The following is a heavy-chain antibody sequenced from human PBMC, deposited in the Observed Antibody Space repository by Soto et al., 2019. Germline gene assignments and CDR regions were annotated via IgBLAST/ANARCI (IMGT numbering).Heavy chain of an antibody. V-gene: IGHV3-21*01. CDR2: ISSSSSHI. D-gene: IGHD6-19*01. CDR3: ARETIAVAGANDY. J-gene: IGHJ4*02. Sequence: EVQLVESGGGLVKPGGSLRLSCAASGFTFSSYSMNWVRQAPGKGLEWVSSISSSSSHIYYADSVKGRFTISRDNAKNSLYLQMNSLRAEDTAVYYCARETIAVAGANDYWGQGTLVTVSS. CDR1: GFTFSSYS.